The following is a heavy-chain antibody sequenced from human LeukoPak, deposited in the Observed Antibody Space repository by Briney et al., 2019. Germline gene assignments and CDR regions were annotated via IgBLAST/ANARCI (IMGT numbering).Heavy chain of an antibody. J-gene: IGHJ4*02. V-gene: IGHV4-39*07. Sequence: SETLSLTFTVSGDSISSSTYYWGWIRQPPGKGLEWIGSIYYTGTTDYNPSLKSRVTMSVDTSKNQFSLKLSSVTAADTAVYYCARVSERYCSSTSCYLFDYWGQGTLVTVSS. CDR3: ARVSERYCSSTSCYLFDY. D-gene: IGHD2-2*01. CDR1: GDSISSSTYY. CDR2: IYYTGTT.